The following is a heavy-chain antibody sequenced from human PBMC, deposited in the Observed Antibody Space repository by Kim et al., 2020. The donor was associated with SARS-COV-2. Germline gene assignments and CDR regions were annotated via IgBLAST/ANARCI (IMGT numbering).Heavy chain of an antibody. J-gene: IGHJ4*02. Sequence: GGSLRLSCAASGFTFSSYEMNWVRQAPGKGLEWVSYISSSGSTIYYADSVKGRFTISRDNAKNSLYLQMNSLRAKDTAVYYCARTAYYDSSGYCSPFDYWGQGTLVTVSS. CDR2: ISSSGSTI. D-gene: IGHD3-22*01. CDR3: ARTAYYDSSGYCSPFDY. V-gene: IGHV3-48*03. CDR1: GFTFSSYE.